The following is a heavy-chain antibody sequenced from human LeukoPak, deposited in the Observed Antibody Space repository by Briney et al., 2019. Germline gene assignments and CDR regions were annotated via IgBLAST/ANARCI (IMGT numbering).Heavy chain of an antibody. J-gene: IGHJ4*02. CDR3: ARFPAKKAD. V-gene: IGHV4-4*02. D-gene: IGHD4/OR15-4a*01. CDR2: IYHSGNT. CDR1: GGSISSSNW. Sequence: PSGTLSLTCAVSGGSISSSNWWSWVRQPPGKGLEWIGYIYHSGNTNYNPSLSSRVTISVDTSKNQFSLELTPVTAADTAVYFCARFPAKKADWGQGTLVTVSS.